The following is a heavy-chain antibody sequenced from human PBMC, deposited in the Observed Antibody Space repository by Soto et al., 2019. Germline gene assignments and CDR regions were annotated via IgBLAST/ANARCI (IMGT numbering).Heavy chain of an antibody. CDR1: GGSISSGGYS. V-gene: IGHV4-30-2*01. CDR3: AAGGGLPRYY. J-gene: IGHJ4*02. Sequence: QLQLQESGSGLVKPSQTLSLNCAVSGGSISSGGYSWSWIRQPPGKSLEWIGYIYHSGSTYYNPALKSRVTISVDRSKNQFFVKLSSVTAADTAAYYCAAGGGLPRYYWGQGTLVTVSA. CDR2: IYHSGST. D-gene: IGHD5-12*01.